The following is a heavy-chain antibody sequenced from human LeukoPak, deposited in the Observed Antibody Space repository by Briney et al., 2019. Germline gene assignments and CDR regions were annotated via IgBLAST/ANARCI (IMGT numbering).Heavy chain of an antibody. J-gene: IGHJ3*02. CDR1: GGSFSGYY. V-gene: IGHV4-34*01. D-gene: IGHD6-13*01. Sequence: PSETLSLTCAVYGGSFSGYYWSWIRQPPGKGLEWIGEINHSGSTNYNPSLKSRVTISVDTSKNQFSLKLSSVAAADTAVYYCARHRVGSSWYLYDAFDIWGQGTMVTVSS. CDR2: INHSGST. CDR3: ARHRVGSSWYLYDAFDI.